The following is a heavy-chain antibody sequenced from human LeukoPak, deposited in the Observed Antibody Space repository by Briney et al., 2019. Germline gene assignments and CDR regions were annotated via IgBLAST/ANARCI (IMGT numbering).Heavy chain of an antibody. Sequence: GGSLSLSCAASGFTFSSYAMHWVRQAPGQGLEWLPVIAYDGSNKYYADSVKGRFTISRDNSKNTLYLQMNSLRAEDTAVYYCARDTFGVVVLGAFDIWGQGTMVTVSS. CDR3: ARDTFGVVVLGAFDI. CDR2: IAYDGSNK. CDR1: GFTFSSYA. D-gene: IGHD3-3*01. V-gene: IGHV3-30*04. J-gene: IGHJ3*02.